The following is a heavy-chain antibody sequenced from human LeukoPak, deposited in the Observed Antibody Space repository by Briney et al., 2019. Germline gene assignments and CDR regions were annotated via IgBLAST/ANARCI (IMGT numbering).Heavy chain of an antibody. D-gene: IGHD3-3*01. Sequence: PETLSLTCTVSSGSISSHYWSWIRQPPGKGLEWIGYIYYSGSTNYNPSLKSRVTISVDTSKNQSSLKLSSVTAADTAVYYCARDMGRFPNAFDIWGQGTMVTVSS. CDR3: ARDMGRFPNAFDI. CDR1: SGSISSHY. CDR2: IYYSGST. J-gene: IGHJ3*02. V-gene: IGHV4-59*11.